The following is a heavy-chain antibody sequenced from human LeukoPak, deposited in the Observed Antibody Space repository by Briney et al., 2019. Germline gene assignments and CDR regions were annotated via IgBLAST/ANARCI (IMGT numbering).Heavy chain of an antibody. CDR2: ISDSGGGT. V-gene: IGHV3-23*01. J-gene: IGHJ4*02. D-gene: IGHD2-8*01. CDR3: AKAPHCPNDVCRYFDY. Sequence: GGSLRLSCAASGFTFTTYPMSWVRQAPGKGLEWVSAISDSGGGTYYADSVKGRFTISRDNSRSTVFLQMSSLRAEDTAVYYCAKAPHCPNDVCRYFDYWGQGILVTVSS. CDR1: GFTFTTYP.